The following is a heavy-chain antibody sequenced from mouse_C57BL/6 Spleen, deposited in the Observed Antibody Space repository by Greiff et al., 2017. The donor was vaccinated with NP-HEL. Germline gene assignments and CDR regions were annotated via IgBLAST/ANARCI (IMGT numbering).Heavy chain of an antibody. CDR2: INPSSGYT. Sequence: VKLVESGAELAKPGASVKLSCKASGYTFTSYWMHWVKQRPGQGLEWIGYINPSSGYTKYNQKFKDKSTLTVDKSSSTAYMQLSSLTSEDSAVYYCARKGFDYWGQGTTLTVSS. J-gene: IGHJ2*01. V-gene: IGHV1-7*01. CDR3: ARKGFDY. CDR1: GYTFTSYW.